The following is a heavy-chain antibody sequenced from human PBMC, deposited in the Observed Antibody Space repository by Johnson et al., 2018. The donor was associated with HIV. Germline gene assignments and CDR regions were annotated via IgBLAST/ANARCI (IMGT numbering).Heavy chain of an antibody. J-gene: IGHJ3*02. Sequence: EVQLVESGGGLIQLGGSLRLSCAASGFSVSSNYMSWVRQAPGKGLEWVSVIYSGGTTYYADSVKGRFTISRDKSNNTLDLQMNSLRAEDTAVYYCARTAMTPVTSSPDAFDIWGQGTMVTVSS. CDR3: ARTAMTPVTSSPDAFDI. V-gene: IGHV3-53*01. CDR2: IYSGGTT. D-gene: IGHD4-17*01. CDR1: GFSVSSNY.